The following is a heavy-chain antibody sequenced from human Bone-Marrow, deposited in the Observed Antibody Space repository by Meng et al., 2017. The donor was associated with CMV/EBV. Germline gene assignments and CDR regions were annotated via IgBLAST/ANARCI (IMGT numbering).Heavy chain of an antibody. CDR2: INPNSGGT. Sequence: ASVKVSCKASGYTFTGYYMHWVRQAPGQGLEWMGWINPNSGGTNYAQKFQGRVTMTRDTSISTAYMELSRLRSDDTAVYYCARDHYYYDSSGYYYDFDYWGQGTLVTVYS. CDR3: ARDHYYYDSSGYYYDFDY. J-gene: IGHJ4*02. V-gene: IGHV1-2*02. CDR1: GYTFTGYY. D-gene: IGHD3-22*01.